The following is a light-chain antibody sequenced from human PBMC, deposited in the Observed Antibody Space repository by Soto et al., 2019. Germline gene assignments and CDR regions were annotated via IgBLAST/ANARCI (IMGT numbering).Light chain of an antibody. CDR3: QQYNNWPIA. J-gene: IGKJ1*01. CDR2: GAS. Sequence: IVMTRSPATLSVSPGERATLSCRASQSVNSNLAWFQQKPGQAPRLLIYGASTRFTNVPARFTGSGSGTEFTLTISSLQSEDFAVYFCQQYNNWPIAFGQGTKVEIK. CDR1: QSVNSN. V-gene: IGKV3-15*01.